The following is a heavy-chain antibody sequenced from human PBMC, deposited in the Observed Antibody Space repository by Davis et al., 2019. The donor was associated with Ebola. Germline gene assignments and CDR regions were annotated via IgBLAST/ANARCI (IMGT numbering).Heavy chain of an antibody. D-gene: IGHD4-11*01. V-gene: IGHV3-23*01. CDR2: ISGSGATI. J-gene: IGHJ4*02. CDR3: TTGSLFTVITHAEDY. CDR1: GFVFSSYA. Sequence: GGSLRLSCAASGFVFSSYAMSWVRQAPGKGLEWVSTISGSGATIHYADSVKGRFTISRDNSKKMLFLEMNSLRAEDTAVYYCTTGSLFTVITHAEDYWGQGTLVTVSS.